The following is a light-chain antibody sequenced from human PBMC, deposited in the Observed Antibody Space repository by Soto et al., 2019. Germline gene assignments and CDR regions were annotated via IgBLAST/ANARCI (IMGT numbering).Light chain of an antibody. CDR1: SSNIGAGYD. V-gene: IGLV1-40*01. J-gene: IGLJ3*02. CDR2: GNS. CDR3: QSYDSSLSAWV. Sequence: QLVLTQPPSVSGAPGQRVTISCTGSSSNIGAGYDVHWYQQLPETAPKLLIYGNSNRPSGVPDRFSGSKSGTSASLAITGLQAEDESDYYCQSYDSSLSAWVFGGGTKVTVL.